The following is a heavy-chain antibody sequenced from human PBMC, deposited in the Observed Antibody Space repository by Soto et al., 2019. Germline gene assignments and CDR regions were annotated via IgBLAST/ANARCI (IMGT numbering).Heavy chain of an antibody. D-gene: IGHD3-3*01. CDR2: MNPNSGNT. CDR3: ARGRVLSSYYDFWSGYYTGRAYNWFDP. J-gene: IGHJ5*02. CDR1: GYTFTSYD. V-gene: IGHV1-8*01. Sequence: QVQLVQSGAEVKKPGASVKVSCKASGYTFTSYDINWVRQATGQGLEWMGWMNPNSGNTGYAQKFQGRVTMTRNTSISTAYMELSSLRSEDTAVYYCARGRVLSSYYDFWSGYYTGRAYNWFDPWGQGTLVTVSS.